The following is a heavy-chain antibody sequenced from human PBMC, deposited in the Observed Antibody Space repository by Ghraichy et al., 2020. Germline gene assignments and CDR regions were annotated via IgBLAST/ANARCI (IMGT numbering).Heavy chain of an antibody. V-gene: IGHV3-23*01. CDR2: ITGSGDNT. Sequence: GGSLRLSCAASGFTFSSYAMCWVRQAPGKGLEWVSAITGSGDNTQYADSVKGRFTFSRDNSKNTLYLQLSSLRAEDTAVYYCAKYSSHWWNDVLDIWGQGTMVTVSS. CDR3: AKYSSHWWNDVLDI. CDR1: GFTFSSYA. D-gene: IGHD2-8*02. J-gene: IGHJ3*02.